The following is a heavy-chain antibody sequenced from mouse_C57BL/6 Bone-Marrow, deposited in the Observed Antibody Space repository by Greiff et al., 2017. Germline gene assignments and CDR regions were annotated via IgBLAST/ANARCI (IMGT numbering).Heavy chain of an antibody. Sequence: QVQLQQPGAELVKPGASVKLSCKASGYTFTSYWMHWVKQRPGQGLEWIGMIHPNSGSTNYNEKFKSKATLTVDKSSSTAYMQLSSLPSADSAVXYCAREGGGRLRRGDWYFDVWGTATTVTVSS. CDR3: AREGGGRLRRGDWYFDV. CDR2: IHPNSGST. CDR1: GYTFTSYW. J-gene: IGHJ1*03. V-gene: IGHV1-64*01. D-gene: IGHD2-4*01.